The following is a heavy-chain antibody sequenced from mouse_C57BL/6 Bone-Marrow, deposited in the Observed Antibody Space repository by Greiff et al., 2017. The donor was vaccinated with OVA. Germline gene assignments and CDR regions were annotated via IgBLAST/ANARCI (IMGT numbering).Heavy chain of an antibody. J-gene: IGHJ1*03. CDR2: INPGSGGT. CDR1: GYAFTNYL. Sequence: VKLMESGAELVRPGTSVKVSCKASGYAFTNYLIEWVKQRPGQGLEWIGVINPGSGGTNYNEKFKGKATLTADKSSSTAYMQLSSLTSEDSAVXFCARRRYFDVWGTGTTVTVSS. CDR3: ARRRYFDV. V-gene: IGHV1-54*01.